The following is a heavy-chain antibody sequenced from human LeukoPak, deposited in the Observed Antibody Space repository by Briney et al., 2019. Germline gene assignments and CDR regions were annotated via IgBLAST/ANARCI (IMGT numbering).Heavy chain of an antibody. J-gene: IGHJ4*02. V-gene: IGHV1-2*02. CDR1: GDTFTIYD. Sequence: EASVKVSCKVSGDTFTIYDLNWVRQAAGQGPEWMGWVNPNSGGTYYPQKFQGRVTMTRDTSISTAYIELSRLRSDDAAVYYCARGRRILVGDTNAGDFFDYWGQGTLVTVSS. D-gene: IGHD1-26*01. CDR3: ARGRRILVGDTNAGDFFDY. CDR2: VNPNSGGT.